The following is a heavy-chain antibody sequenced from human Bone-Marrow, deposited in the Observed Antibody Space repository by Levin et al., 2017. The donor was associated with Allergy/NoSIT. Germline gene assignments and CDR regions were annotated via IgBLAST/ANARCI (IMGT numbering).Heavy chain of an antibody. CDR1: GFTFSSYE. J-gene: IGHJ4*02. CDR2: ISSSGSTI. D-gene: IGHD3-10*01. CDR3: ARDSPSYYGSGSY. V-gene: IGHV3-48*03. Sequence: GGSLRLSCAASGFTFSSYEMNWVRQAPGKGLEWVSYISSSGSTIYYADSVKGRFTISRDNAKNSLYLQMNSLRAEDTAVYYCARDSPSYYGSGSYWGQGTLVTVSS.